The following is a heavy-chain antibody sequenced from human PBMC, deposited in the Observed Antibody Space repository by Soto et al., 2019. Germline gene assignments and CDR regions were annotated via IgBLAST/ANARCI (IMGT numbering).Heavy chain of an antibody. CDR1: GGSISSGDYY. D-gene: IGHD1-7*01. J-gene: IGHJ4*02. CDR2: IYYSGST. CDR3: ARINWNYVFDY. Sequence: SETLSLTCTVSGGSISSGDYYWNWVRQPPGKGLEWIGHIYYSGSTYHNPSLKSRVTISVDTSKNQFSLKLSSVTAADTAVYYCARINWNYVFDYWGQGTLVTVSS. V-gene: IGHV4-30-4*01.